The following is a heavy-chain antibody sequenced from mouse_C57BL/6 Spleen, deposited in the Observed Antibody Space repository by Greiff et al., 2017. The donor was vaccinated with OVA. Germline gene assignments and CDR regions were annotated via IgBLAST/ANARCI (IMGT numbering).Heavy chain of an antibody. CDR1: GYSITSGYY. CDR2: ISYDGSN. D-gene: IGHD2-1*01. Sequence: EVQLQQSGPGLVKPSQSLSLTCSVTGYSITSGYYWNWIRQFPGNKLEWMGYISYDGSNNYNPSLKNRISITRDTSKNQFFLKLNSVTTEDTATYYCARERGNYVDFDYWGQGTTLTVSS. V-gene: IGHV3-6*01. CDR3: ARERGNYVDFDY. J-gene: IGHJ2*01.